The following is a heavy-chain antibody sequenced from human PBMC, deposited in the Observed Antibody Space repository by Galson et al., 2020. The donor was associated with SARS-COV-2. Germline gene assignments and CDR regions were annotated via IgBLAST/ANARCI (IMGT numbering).Heavy chain of an antibody. V-gene: IGHV3-48*02. CDR2: IGGSSDVI. CDR3: AGWYIRF. Sequence: GGSLRLSCAAYGLTLSTSYMSWVRQAPGKGLEWLSYIGGSSDVIKYADSVKGRFTISRDNAKNLLYLQMNSLRDEDTAVYYCAGWYIRFWGQGTLVTVSS. CDR1: GLTLSTSY. D-gene: IGHD6-19*01. J-gene: IGHJ4*02.